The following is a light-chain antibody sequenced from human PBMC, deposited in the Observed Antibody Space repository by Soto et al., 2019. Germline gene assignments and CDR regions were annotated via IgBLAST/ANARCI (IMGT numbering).Light chain of an antibody. Sequence: QSVLTQSPSGSGTPGQRVTISCSGSRSNIGTYTVNWYQQLPGTAPTLLIYLNTQRPSGVPNRFSGSKSGTSASLAISGLQSEDEAEYYCAAWDGSLSAVLFGGGTKVTVL. CDR2: LNT. CDR3: AAWDGSLSAVL. V-gene: IGLV1-44*01. CDR1: RSNIGTYT. J-gene: IGLJ2*01.